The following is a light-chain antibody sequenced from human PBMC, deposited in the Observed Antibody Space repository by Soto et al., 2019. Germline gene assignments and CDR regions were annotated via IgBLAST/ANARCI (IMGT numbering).Light chain of an antibody. Sequence: DIVLTQSPGTLSLSPGERATLSCRASQSLTGGYLAWFQQKPGQTPRLLIYSASNRATGIPDRFSGSGSGTDFTLTISRLEPEDFVVYFCQQNGSLPITFGQGTRLEI. CDR1: QSLTGGY. CDR3: QQNGSLPIT. J-gene: IGKJ5*01. V-gene: IGKV3-20*01. CDR2: SAS.